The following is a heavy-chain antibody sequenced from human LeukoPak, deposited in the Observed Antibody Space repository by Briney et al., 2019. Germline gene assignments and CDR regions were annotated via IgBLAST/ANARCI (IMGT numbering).Heavy chain of an antibody. CDR2: IDWDDDK. Sequence: SGPTLVNPRQTLTLTCTFSGFSLTTSGMRVTWIRQPSGKALEWLAQIDWDDDKYLTASLKTRLSISNDTTKKQVVLTMTNMDTVDTGTYYCARILRHLAVDYWGQGILVSVSS. J-gene: IGHJ4*02. D-gene: IGHD5-12*01. V-gene: IGHV2-70D*14. CDR3: ARILRHLAVDY. CDR1: GFSLTTSGMR.